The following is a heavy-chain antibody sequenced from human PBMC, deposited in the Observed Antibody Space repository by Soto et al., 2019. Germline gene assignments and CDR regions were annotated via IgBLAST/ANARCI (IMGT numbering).Heavy chain of an antibody. Sequence: ASVKVSCKASGYTFTGYYMHWVRQAPGQGLEWMGWINPNSSDTKYADSVKGRFTISRDNAKNSLYVQMNSLRAEDTAVYYCARLTYCGDDCYWAYFEYWGQGTLVTVSS. CDR1: GYTFTGYY. CDR3: ARLTYCGDDCYWAYFEY. D-gene: IGHD2-21*02. V-gene: IGHV1-2*02. CDR2: INPNSSDT. J-gene: IGHJ4*02.